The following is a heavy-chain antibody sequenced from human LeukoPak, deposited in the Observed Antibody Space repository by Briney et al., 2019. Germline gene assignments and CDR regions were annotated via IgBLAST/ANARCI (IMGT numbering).Heavy chain of an antibody. Sequence: PGGSLRLSCAASGFTVSSNYMSWVRQVPGKGLEWVSVIYSGGSTYHADSVKGRFTISRDNSKNTLYLQMNRLRGEDTAVYYCARVPYSSGWYFDYWGQGTLVTVSS. J-gene: IGHJ4*02. V-gene: IGHV3-53*01. CDR3: ARVPYSSGWYFDY. D-gene: IGHD6-19*01. CDR2: IYSGGST. CDR1: GFTVSSNY.